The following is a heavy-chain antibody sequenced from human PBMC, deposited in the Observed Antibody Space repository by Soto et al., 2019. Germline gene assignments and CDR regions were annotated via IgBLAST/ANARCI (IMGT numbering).Heavy chain of an antibody. D-gene: IGHD6-19*01. CDR3: AKDGSIAVAGKRGWFDP. V-gene: IGHV3-23*01. J-gene: IGHJ5*02. CDR1: GFTFSSYA. CDR2: ISGSGGST. Sequence: GGSLRLSCAASGFTFSSYAMSWVRQAPGKGLEWVSAISGSGGSTYYADSVKGRFTISRDNSKNSLYLQMNSLRAEDTAVYYCAKDGSIAVAGKRGWFDPWGQGTLVTVPQ.